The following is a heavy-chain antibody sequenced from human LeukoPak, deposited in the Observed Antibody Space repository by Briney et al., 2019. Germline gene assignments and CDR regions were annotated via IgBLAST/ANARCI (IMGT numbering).Heavy chain of an antibody. V-gene: IGHV4-34*01. D-gene: IGHD4-17*01. CDR1: GGAFRGYY. Sequence: SETLSLTCAVSGGAFRGYYWTWIPQPPGKGLGWIGEINHSGGANYSPSLSSLVTISLDVSGNQFSLKLTSVTDADTAVYYCARGQGTVTTHWGQGTLVTVSS. CDR3: ARGQGTVTTH. J-gene: IGHJ4*02. CDR2: INHSGGA.